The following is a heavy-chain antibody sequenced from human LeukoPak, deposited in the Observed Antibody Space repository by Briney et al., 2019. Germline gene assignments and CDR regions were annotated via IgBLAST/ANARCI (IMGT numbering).Heavy chain of an antibody. Sequence: GGSLRLSCAASGFTFSAYWMHWVRQAPGKGLEWVADIKKDGTVKNHVESVRGRFTISRDNAKNSLYLQMRSLRVDDTAVYFCARGPDYGIRSDYLDYWGQGTLVTVSS. V-gene: IGHV3-7*01. J-gene: IGHJ4*02. D-gene: IGHD4-17*01. CDR2: IKKDGTVK. CDR3: ARGPDYGIRSDYLDY. CDR1: GFTFSAYW.